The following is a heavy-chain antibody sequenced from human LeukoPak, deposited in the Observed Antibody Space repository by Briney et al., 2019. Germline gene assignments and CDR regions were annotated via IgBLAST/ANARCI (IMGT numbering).Heavy chain of an antibody. CDR1: GYTFTGYY. J-gene: IGHJ4*02. Sequence: GASVKVSCKASGYTFTGYYMHWVRQAPGQGLEWMGWINPNSGGTNYAQKFQGRVTMTRDTSISTAYMELSRLRSDDTAVYYCARGLLWFGELLFGFDYWGQGTLVTVSS. CDR3: ARGLLWFGELLFGFDY. V-gene: IGHV1-2*02. D-gene: IGHD3-10*01. CDR2: INPNSGGT.